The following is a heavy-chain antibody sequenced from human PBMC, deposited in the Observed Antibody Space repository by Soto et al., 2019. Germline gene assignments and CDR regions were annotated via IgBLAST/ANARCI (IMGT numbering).Heavy chain of an antibody. D-gene: IGHD6-13*01. CDR3: ARTHLYSSSWYSTGGMDV. CDR2: IYYSGST. Sequence: SETLSLTCTVSGGSISSYYWSWIRQPPGKGLEWIGYIYYSGSTNYNPSLKSRVTISVDTSKNQFSLKLSSVTAADTAVYYCARTHLYSSSWYSTGGMDVWGQGTTVTVSS. V-gene: IGHV4-59*01. CDR1: GGSISSYY. J-gene: IGHJ6*02.